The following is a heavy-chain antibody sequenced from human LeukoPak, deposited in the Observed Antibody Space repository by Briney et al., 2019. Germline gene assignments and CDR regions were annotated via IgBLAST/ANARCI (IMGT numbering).Heavy chain of an antibody. V-gene: IGHV3-33*01. J-gene: IGHJ4*02. CDR3: AREIFGSGSYQDY. Sequence: GRSLSLSCAASGFSVSTYAMHWVRQAPGKGLEWVALIWHDASHTFYTDSVKGRFTLSRDNSKNTVYLQMNSLGGEDTAVYYCAREIFGSGSYQDYWGQGTLVTVSS. D-gene: IGHD3-10*01. CDR1: GFSVSTYA. CDR2: IWHDASHT.